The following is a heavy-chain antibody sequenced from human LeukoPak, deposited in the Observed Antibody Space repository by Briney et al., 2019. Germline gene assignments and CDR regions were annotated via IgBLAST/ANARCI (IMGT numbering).Heavy chain of an antibody. D-gene: IGHD5-18*01. CDR1: GYTFTSYD. CDR3: ARGLSGYSYGYLYYYYGMDV. Sequence: ASVKVSCTASGYTFTSYDINWVRQATGQGLEWMGWMNPNSGNTGYAQKFQGRVTMTRNTSISTAYMELSSLRSEDTAVYYCARGLSGYSYGYLYYYYGMDVWGQGTTVTVSS. J-gene: IGHJ6*02. CDR2: MNPNSGNT. V-gene: IGHV1-8*01.